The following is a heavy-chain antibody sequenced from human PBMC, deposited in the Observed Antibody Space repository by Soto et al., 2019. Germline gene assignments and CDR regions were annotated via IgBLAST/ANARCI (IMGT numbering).Heavy chain of an antibody. CDR3: VKDIETIAATGTSSFWFGP. CDR1: GFTFDDYA. V-gene: IGHV3-9*01. J-gene: IGHJ5*02. CDR2: ITWNSASI. Sequence: EVQLVESGGGLVQPGRSLRLSCAASGFTFDDYAMHWVRQPPGKGLEWVSSITWNSASIVYADSVKGRFTISRDNAKNSLYLQMNSLRAEDTALYYCVKDIETIAATGTSSFWFGPWGQGTLVTVSS. D-gene: IGHD6-13*01.